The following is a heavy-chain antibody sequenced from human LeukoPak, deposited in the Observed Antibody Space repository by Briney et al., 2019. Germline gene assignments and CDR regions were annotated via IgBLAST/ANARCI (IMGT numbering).Heavy chain of an antibody. Sequence: PGRSLRLSCAASGFTFIRFGMHWVRQAPGKGLEWVAVISYDGSEKYYADSVKGRFTISRDNSKNTLYLQMNSLRAEDTAVYYCAILGYCSSTSCYGTYGMDVWGQGTTVTVSS. D-gene: IGHD2-2*01. CDR1: GFTFIRFG. CDR2: ISYDGSEK. V-gene: IGHV3-30*03. J-gene: IGHJ6*02. CDR3: AILGYCSSTSCYGTYGMDV.